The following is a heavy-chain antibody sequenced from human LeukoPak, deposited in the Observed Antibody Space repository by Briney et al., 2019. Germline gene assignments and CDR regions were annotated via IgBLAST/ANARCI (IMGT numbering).Heavy chain of an antibody. J-gene: IGHJ4*02. V-gene: IGHV3-48*01. D-gene: IGHD4-11*01. CDR2: ISSSSNVI. CDR1: GFTFNSYA. Sequence: GGSLRLSCAASGFTFNSYAFNWVRQAPGKGLEWVSYISSSSNVIYYTDSVKGRFTISRDNARNLLSLQMNSLRAEDTAVYYCAKKKTDYSYPSSFDYWGQGTLVTVSS. CDR3: AKKKTDYSYPSSFDY.